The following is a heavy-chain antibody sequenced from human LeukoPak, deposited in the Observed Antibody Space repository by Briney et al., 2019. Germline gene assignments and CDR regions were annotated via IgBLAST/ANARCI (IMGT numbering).Heavy chain of an antibody. J-gene: IGHJ3*02. Sequence: GASVKVSCKASGYTFTNYDIHWVRQATGQGLEWMGWMNPYSANTGYAQNFQGRITFTRNTSISTAYMELSSLRSDDTAVYYCARDHPLRFLERSRYPSPPHAFDIWGQGTMVTVSS. D-gene: IGHD3-3*01. CDR1: GYTFTNYD. CDR2: MNPYSANT. V-gene: IGHV1-8*03. CDR3: ARDHPLRFLERSRYPSPPHAFDI.